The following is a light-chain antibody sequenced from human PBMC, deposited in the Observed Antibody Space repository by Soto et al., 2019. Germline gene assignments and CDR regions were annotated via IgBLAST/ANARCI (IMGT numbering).Light chain of an antibody. CDR2: AAS. CDR1: QGISSY. J-gene: IGKJ5*01. CDR3: QQSYSTPRT. Sequence: DIPLTPSPSFLSASVGDRGTITCRASQGISSYLAWYQQKPGKAPNLLIYAASSLQSGVPSRFSGSGSGTDFTLTISSLQPEDFATYFCQQSYSTPRTFGQGTRLEIK. V-gene: IGKV1-39*01.